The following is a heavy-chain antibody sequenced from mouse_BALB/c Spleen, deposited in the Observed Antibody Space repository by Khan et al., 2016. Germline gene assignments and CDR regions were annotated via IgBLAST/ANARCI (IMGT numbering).Heavy chain of an antibody. CDR1: GFNIKDTY. J-gene: IGHJ1*01. CDR2: IDPANGNT. V-gene: IGHV14-3*02. CDR3: ARRCESNWYFDV. Sequence: VQLQQSGAELVKPGASVKLSCTASGFNIKDTYMHWVKQRPEQGLEWIGRIDPANGNTKYDPKFQGKATITADTSSNTAYLQLSSLTSEDTDVYYCARRCESNWYFDVWGAGTTVTVSS.